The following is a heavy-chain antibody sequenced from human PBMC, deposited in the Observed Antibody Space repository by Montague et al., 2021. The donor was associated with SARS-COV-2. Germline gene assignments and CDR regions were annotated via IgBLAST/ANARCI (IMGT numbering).Heavy chain of an antibody. V-gene: IGHV4-39*01. Sequence: SETLSLTCTVSGGSITRNYYWGWIRQSPGKGLEWIASVDYSGNTYYSPSLKSRLTISVDTSKNQFSLKLNSVTAADTALYYCARREYSYGWGDWGQGTLVTVSS. J-gene: IGHJ4*02. CDR1: GGSITRNYY. CDR2: VDYSGNT. CDR3: ARREYSYGWGD. D-gene: IGHD5-18*01.